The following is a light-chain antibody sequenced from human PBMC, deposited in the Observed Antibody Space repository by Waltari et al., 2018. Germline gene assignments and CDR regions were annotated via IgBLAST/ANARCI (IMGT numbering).Light chain of an antibody. V-gene: IGLV3-1*01. CDR2: LDT. CDR3: QAWDSSAGVV. J-gene: IGLJ2*01. Sequence: SYELTQPPSVSVSPGQPAIFTCPGDDLGGKYAFWSQQKPGQSPVLVIYLDTKRPSGIPERFSGSNSGNTATLTISGTQVMDEADYYCQAWDSSAGVVFGGGTKLAVL. CDR1: DLGGKY.